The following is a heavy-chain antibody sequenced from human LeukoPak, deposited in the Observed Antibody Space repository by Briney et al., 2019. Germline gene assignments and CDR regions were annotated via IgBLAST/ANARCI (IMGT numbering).Heavy chain of an antibody. CDR3: ARDSSTTANLYYYYGMDV. CDR1: GGSISSYY. J-gene: IGHJ6*02. D-gene: IGHD4-17*01. V-gene: IGHV4-59*01. CDR2: IYYSGST. Sequence: SETLSHTCTVSGGSISSYYWSWIRQPPGKGLEWIGYIYYSGSTNYNPSLKSRVTISVDTSKNQFSLKLSSVTAADTAVYYCARDSSTTANLYYYYGMDVWGQGTTVTVSS.